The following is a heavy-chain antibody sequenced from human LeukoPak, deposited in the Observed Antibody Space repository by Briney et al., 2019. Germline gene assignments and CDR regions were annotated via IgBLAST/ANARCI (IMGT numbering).Heavy chain of an antibody. D-gene: IGHD6-19*01. V-gene: IGHV3-74*01. J-gene: IGHJ4*02. CDR2: ISIDGSIT. Sequence: GGSLRLSCAASGFTFTSYWMHWVRQAPGKGLVWVSRISIDGSITTYADSVRGRFSTSRDNAKNTLYLQMNSLRAEDTAVYYCARETEVAGSYYSDYWGQGTLVTVSS. CDR1: GFTFTSYW. CDR3: ARETEVAGSYYSDY.